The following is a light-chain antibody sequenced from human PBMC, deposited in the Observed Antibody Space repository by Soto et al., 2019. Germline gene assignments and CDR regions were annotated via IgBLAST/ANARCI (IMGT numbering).Light chain of an antibody. V-gene: IGKV1-39*01. Sequence: DIQMTQSPSSLSASVGDRVTITCRASQSSSTYLHWYQQKVGKAPKLLIYAASSLQRGVPSRFSGSGSGTDFALTISSLQPEDFATYYCQQSFSTPRTFGQGTKLEIK. CDR2: AAS. CDR3: QQSFSTPRT. J-gene: IGKJ2*02. CDR1: QSSSTY.